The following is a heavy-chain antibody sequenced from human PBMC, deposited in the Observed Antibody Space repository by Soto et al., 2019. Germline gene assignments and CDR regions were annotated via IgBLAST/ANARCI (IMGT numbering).Heavy chain of an antibody. V-gene: IGHV1-46*01. CDR3: AREYSRPSGVGDY. D-gene: IGHD6-13*01. J-gene: IGHJ4*02. CDR1: GYTFTSYY. Sequence: QVQLVQSGAEVKKPGASVKVSCKASGYTFTSYYMHCVRQAPGQGLEWMGIINPSGGSTSYAQKFQGRVTMTRDTSTSTVSMELSRLRSEDTAVYYCAREYSRPSGVGDYWGQGTLVTVSS. CDR2: INPSGGST.